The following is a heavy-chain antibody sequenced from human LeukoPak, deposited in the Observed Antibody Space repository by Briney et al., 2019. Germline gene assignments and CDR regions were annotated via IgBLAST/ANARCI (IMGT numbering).Heavy chain of an antibody. D-gene: IGHD2-21*02. CDR3: TTHIVVVTDFDY. V-gene: IGHV3-15*01. Sequence: GGSLRLSCAASGFTVSNAWMSWVRQAPGKGLEWVGCIKSKTDGGTTDYAAPVKGRSTISRDDSKNTLYLQMNSLKTEDTAVYYCTTHIVVVTDFDYWGQGTLVTVSS. J-gene: IGHJ4*02. CDR1: GFTVSNAW. CDR2: IKSKTDGGTT.